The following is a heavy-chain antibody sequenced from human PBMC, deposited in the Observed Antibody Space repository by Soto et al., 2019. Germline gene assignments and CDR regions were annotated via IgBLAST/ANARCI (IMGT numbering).Heavy chain of an antibody. J-gene: IGHJ6*02. CDR3: ARDQVVATIGGYYYGMDV. Sequence: GGSLRLSCAASGFTFSSYGMHWVRQAPGKGLEWVAVIWYDGSNKYYADSVKGRFTISRDNSKNTLYLQMNSLRAEDTAVYYCARDQVVATIGGYYYGMDVWGQGTTVTVSS. D-gene: IGHD5-12*01. CDR2: IWYDGSNK. CDR1: GFTFSSYG. V-gene: IGHV3-33*01.